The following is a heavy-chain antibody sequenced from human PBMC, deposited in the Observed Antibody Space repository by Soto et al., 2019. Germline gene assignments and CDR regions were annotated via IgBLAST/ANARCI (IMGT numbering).Heavy chain of an antibody. V-gene: IGHV1-58*01. J-gene: IGHJ4*02. CDR2: IVVGSGNT. Sequence: ASVKVSCKASGFTFTSSAVQWVRQARGQRLEWIGWIVVGSGNTNYAQKFQERVTITRDMSTSTAYMELSSLRSEDTAVYYCAAGNYDFWSGYYTWFDYWGQGTLVTVSS. CDR1: GFTFTSSA. CDR3: AAGNYDFWSGYYTWFDY. D-gene: IGHD3-3*01.